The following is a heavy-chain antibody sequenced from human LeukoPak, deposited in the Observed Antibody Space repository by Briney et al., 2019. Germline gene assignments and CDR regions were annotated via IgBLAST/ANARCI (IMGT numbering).Heavy chain of an antibody. Sequence: GGSLRLSCAASGFTFSSYEMNWVRQAPGKGLEWISYISSSGSTIYYADSVKGRFTISRDNAKNSLYLQMNSLRAEDTAVYYCARRYCSSTSCLFDYWGQGTLVTVSS. V-gene: IGHV3-48*03. J-gene: IGHJ4*02. CDR1: GFTFSSYE. CDR2: ISSSGSTI. CDR3: ARRYCSSTSCLFDY. D-gene: IGHD2-2*01.